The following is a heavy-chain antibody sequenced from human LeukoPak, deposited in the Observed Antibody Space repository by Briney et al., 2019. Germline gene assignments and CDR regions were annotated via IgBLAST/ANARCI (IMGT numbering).Heavy chain of an antibody. J-gene: IGHJ5*02. Sequence: GGSLRLSCAASGFTFGSYAMSWVRQAPGKGLEWVSAISGSGGSTYYADSVKGRFTISRDNSKNTLYLQMNSLRAEDTAVYYCAKDSSSRTLGWFDPLGQGTLVTVSS. CDR3: AKDSSSRTLGWFDP. CDR1: GFTFGSYA. CDR2: ISGSGGST. V-gene: IGHV3-23*01. D-gene: IGHD2/OR15-2a*01.